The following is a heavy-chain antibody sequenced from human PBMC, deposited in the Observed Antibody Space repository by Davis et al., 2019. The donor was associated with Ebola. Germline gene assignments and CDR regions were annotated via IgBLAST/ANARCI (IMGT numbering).Heavy chain of an antibody. J-gene: IGHJ1*01. CDR3: ATEGSGSYYSSLQH. CDR1: GFTFSSYS. V-gene: IGHV3-21*04. Sequence: GESLKISCAASGFTFSSYSMNWVRQAPGKGLEWVSSISSSSSYIYYADSVKGRFIISRDNSKNTLYLQMGSLRTEDLAVYYCATEGSGSYYSSLQHWGQGTLVAVSS. D-gene: IGHD1-26*01. CDR2: ISSSSSYI.